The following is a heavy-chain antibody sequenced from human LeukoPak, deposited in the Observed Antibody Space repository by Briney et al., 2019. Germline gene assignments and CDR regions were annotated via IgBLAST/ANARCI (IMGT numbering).Heavy chain of an antibody. Sequence: GGSLRLSCAASGFTFSSYGMHWVRQAPGKGLEWVAVISYDGSNKYYADSVKGRFTISRDNSKNTLYLQMNSLRAEDTAVYYCAKDYTGIAAAGVFDYWGQGTLVTVSS. CDR3: AKDYTGIAAAGVFDY. J-gene: IGHJ4*02. CDR1: GFTFSSYG. CDR2: ISYDGSNK. V-gene: IGHV3-30*18. D-gene: IGHD6-13*01.